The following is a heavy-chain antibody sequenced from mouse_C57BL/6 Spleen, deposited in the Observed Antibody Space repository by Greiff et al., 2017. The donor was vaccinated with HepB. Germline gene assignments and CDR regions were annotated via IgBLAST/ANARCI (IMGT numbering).Heavy chain of an antibody. CDR1: GYTFTSYW. CDR3: ARSPITTVVAPYYFDY. Sequence: QVQLKQPGAELVRPGSSVKLSCKASGYTFTSYWMDWVKQRPGQGLEWIGNIYPSDSETHYNQKFKDKATLTVDKSSSTAYMQLSSLTSEDSAVYYCARSPITTVVAPYYFDYWGQGTTLTVSS. V-gene: IGHV1-61*01. J-gene: IGHJ2*01. CDR2: IYPSDSET. D-gene: IGHD1-1*01.